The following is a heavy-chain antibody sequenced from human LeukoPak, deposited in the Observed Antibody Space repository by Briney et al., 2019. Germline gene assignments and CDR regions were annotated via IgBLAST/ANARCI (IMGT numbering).Heavy chain of an antibody. V-gene: IGHV3-30*12. Sequence: PGGSLRLSCAASGFTFSDYGMHWVRQAPGKGVEWVAVISYDGSNKYYADSVKGRFTISRDNSKNTLYLQMNSLRAEDTAVYYCARSVGARGAFDIWGQGTMVTVSS. J-gene: IGHJ3*02. CDR1: GFTFSDYG. CDR3: ARSVGARGAFDI. CDR2: ISYDGSNK. D-gene: IGHD1-26*01.